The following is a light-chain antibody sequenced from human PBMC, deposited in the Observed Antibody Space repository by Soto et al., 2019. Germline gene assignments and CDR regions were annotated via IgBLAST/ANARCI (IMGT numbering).Light chain of an antibody. CDR3: QQCNSWPHT. J-gene: IGKJ2*01. V-gene: IGKV3-15*01. Sequence: EVVMTQSPATLSVSPGERATLSCRASQSVRSNLVWYQQKPGQAPRLLIYDASTRATGSPGRFSGSGSGTEFTLIISRLEPEDFALYFCQQCNSWPHTFGHGTKLEIK. CDR2: DAS. CDR1: QSVRSN.